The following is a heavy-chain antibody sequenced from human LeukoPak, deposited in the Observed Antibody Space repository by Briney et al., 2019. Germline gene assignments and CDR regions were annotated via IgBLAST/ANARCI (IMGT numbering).Heavy chain of an antibody. J-gene: IGHJ6*03. Sequence: GGSLRLSCAASGFTFSSYSMNWVRQAPGKGLEWVSSISSSSSYIYYADSVKGRFTISRDNAKNSLYLQMNSLRAEDTAVYYCARVPYSSGWTVNYYYYMDVWGKGTTVTVSS. D-gene: IGHD6-19*01. CDR2: ISSSSSYI. CDR1: GFTFSSYS. CDR3: ARVPYSSGWTVNYYYYMDV. V-gene: IGHV3-21*01.